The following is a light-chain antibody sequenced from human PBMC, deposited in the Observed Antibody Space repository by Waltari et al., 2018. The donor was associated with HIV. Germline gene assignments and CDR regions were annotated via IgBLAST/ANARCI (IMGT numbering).Light chain of an antibody. Sequence: QSVLTQPPSASGTPGQRVTISCSGSSSNIGSNYVYWYQQLPGTAPKLLNYRNTQRPSGVPGRFSGSKSGTSASLASSGLRSEDEADYYCAAWDDSLSGWVFGGGTKLTVL. J-gene: IGLJ3*02. CDR2: RNT. V-gene: IGLV1-47*01. CDR3: AAWDDSLSGWV. CDR1: SSNIGSNY.